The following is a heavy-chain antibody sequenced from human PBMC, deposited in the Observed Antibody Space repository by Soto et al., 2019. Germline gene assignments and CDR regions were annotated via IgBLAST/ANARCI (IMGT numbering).Heavy chain of an antibody. J-gene: IGHJ6*02. V-gene: IGHV4-61*01. Sequence: SETLSLTCTVSGGSVSGTSYYWTWIRQPPGKGLEWIGYIYYTGGTNYSPSLKSRVTISVDTSKNQLSLNLSSVTAADTAVYYCARDLRLPVDLGGYYYYGMDVWGQGTTVTVYS. CDR1: GGSVSGTSYY. CDR3: ARDLRLPVDLGGYYYYGMDV. CDR2: IYYTGGT. D-gene: IGHD3-16*01.